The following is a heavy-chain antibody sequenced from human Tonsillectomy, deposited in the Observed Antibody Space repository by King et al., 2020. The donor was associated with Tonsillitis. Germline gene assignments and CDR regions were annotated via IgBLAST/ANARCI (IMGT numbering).Heavy chain of an antibody. CDR3: VKEGSSGWDY. CDR2: ISSNGGSK. J-gene: IGHJ4*02. V-gene: IGHV3-64D*06. D-gene: IGHD6-19*01. Sequence: VQLVESGGGLVQPGGSLRLSCSASGFTFSSYAMHWVRQAPGKGLEYVSAISSNGGSKHYADSVKGRFTISRDNSKNTLYLQMSSLRAEDTAVYYCVKEGSSGWDYWGQGTLVTVSS. CDR1: GFTFSSYA.